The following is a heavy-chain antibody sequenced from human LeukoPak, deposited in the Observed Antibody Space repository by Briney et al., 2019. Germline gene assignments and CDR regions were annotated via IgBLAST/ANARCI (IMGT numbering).Heavy chain of an antibody. D-gene: IGHD3-16*01. V-gene: IGHV3-48*03. J-gene: IGHJ4*02. CDR3: ARDGGTFDY. Sequence: GGSLRLSCAISGFTFSGCELTWVRQAPGKGLEWISYISRSGNTIYYADSVKGRFTTSRDNAKNSLYLQMNSLRVEDTAVYYCARDGGTFDYWGQGTLVTVSS. CDR1: GFTFSGCE. CDR2: ISRSGNTI.